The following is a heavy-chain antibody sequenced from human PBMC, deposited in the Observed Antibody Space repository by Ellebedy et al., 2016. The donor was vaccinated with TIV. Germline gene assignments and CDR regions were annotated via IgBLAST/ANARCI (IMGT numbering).Heavy chain of an antibody. CDR2: MNPNSGNT. D-gene: IGHD6-6*01. J-gene: IGHJ5*02. Sequence: ASVKVSCXASAGTFSSYAINWVRQATGQGLEWMGWMNPNSGNTGYAQKFQGRVTMTRNTSISTAYMELSSLRSEDTAVYYCARARIAARRGWFDPWGQGTLVTVSS. CDR3: ARARIAARRGWFDP. V-gene: IGHV1-8*02. CDR1: AGTFSSYA.